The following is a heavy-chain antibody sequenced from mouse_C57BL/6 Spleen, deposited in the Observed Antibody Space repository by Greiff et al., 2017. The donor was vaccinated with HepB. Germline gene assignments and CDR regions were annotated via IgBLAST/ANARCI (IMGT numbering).Heavy chain of an antibody. CDR3: ARATIYYDYDLAY. Sequence: EVKLMESGGGLVKPGGSLKLSCAASGFTFSSYAMSWVRQTPEKRLEWVATISDGGSYTYYPDNVKGRFTISRDNAKNNLYLQMSHLKSEDTAMYYCARATIYYDYDLAYWGQGTLVTVSA. CDR2: ISDGGSYT. J-gene: IGHJ3*01. V-gene: IGHV5-4*03. D-gene: IGHD2-4*01. CDR1: GFTFSSYA.